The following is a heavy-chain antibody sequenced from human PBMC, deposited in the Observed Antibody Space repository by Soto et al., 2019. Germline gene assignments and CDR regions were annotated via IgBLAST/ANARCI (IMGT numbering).Heavy chain of an antibody. Sequence: GGSLRLSCAASGFTLSSYGMHWVRQAPGKGLEWVAVIWYDGSNKYYADSVKGRFTISRDNSKNTLYLQMNSLRAEDTAVYYCARDLRSIAAAAYYFDYWGQGTLVTVSS. J-gene: IGHJ4*02. CDR1: GFTLSSYG. CDR3: ARDLRSIAAAAYYFDY. D-gene: IGHD6-13*01. V-gene: IGHV3-33*01. CDR2: IWYDGSNK.